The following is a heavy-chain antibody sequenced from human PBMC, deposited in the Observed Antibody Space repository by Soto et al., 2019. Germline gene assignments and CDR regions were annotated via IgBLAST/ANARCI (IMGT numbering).Heavy chain of an antibody. V-gene: IGHV3-30*18. D-gene: IGHD5-18*01. CDR1: GFTFSSYG. CDR3: AKAAWIQGRGEYFQH. Sequence: GGSLRLSCAASGFTFSSYGMHWVRQAPGKGLEWVAVISYDGSNKYYADSVKGRFTISRDNSKNTLYLQMNSLRAEDTAVYYCAKAAWIQGRGEYFQHWGQGTLVTVSS. CDR2: ISYDGSNK. J-gene: IGHJ1*01.